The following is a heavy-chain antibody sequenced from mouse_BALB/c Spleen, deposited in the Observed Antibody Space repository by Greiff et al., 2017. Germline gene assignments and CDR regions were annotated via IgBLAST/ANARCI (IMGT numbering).Heavy chain of an antibody. V-gene: IGHV5-17*02. J-gene: IGHJ4*01. CDR2: ISSGSSTI. Sequence: EVKVVESGGGLVQPGGSLKLSCAASGFTFSSYGMHWVRQAPENGLEWVAYISSGSSTIYYADTVKGRFTISRDNPKNTLFLQMTSLRSEDTAMYYCARWGGNYGYAMDYWGQGTSVTVSS. CDR3: ARWGGNYGYAMDY. CDR1: GFTFSSYG. D-gene: IGHD2-1*01.